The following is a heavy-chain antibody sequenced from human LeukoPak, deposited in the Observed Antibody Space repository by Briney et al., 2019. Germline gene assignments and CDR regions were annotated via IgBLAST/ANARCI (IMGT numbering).Heavy chain of an antibody. J-gene: IGHJ5*02. CDR2: IYYSGST. V-gene: IGHV4-59*01. D-gene: IGHD4-23*01. CDR1: GGSISSYY. CDR3: ARAVAARWFDP. Sequence: SETLSLTCTVSGGSISSYYWSWIRQPPGKGLEWIGYIYYSGSTNYNPSLKSRVTISVDTSKNQFSLKLSSVTAADTAVYYCARAVAARWFDPWDQGTLVTVSS.